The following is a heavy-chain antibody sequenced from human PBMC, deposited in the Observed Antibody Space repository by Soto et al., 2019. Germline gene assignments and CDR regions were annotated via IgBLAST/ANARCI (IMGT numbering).Heavy chain of an antibody. J-gene: IGHJ4*02. CDR1: GFSLTTYDMG. V-gene: IGHV2-5*02. D-gene: IGHD4-17*01. CDR3: AHAGDYDLLTFDH. CDR2: IYWDDDK. Sequence: SGPYAGEPAQTLTLTCAFSGFSLTTYDMGVAWIRQPPGKALEWLALIYWDDDKRYSPSLKDRLAISKDTSRNQVVLTITNMDPGDTATYFCAHAGDYDLLTFDHWGPGTLVTVSS.